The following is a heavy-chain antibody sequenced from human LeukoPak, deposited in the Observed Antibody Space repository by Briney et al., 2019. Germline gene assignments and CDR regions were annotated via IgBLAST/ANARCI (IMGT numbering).Heavy chain of an antibody. Sequence: SETLSLTCAVSGGSISSSNWWSWVRQPPGKGLEWIGEIYHSGSTNYNPSLKSRVTISVDKSKNQFSLKLSSVTAADTAVYYCTRTIFGVTHGFDIWGQGTMVTVSS. J-gene: IGHJ3*02. V-gene: IGHV4-4*02. CDR3: TRTIFGVTHGFDI. CDR2: IYHSGST. CDR1: GGSISSSNW. D-gene: IGHD3-3*01.